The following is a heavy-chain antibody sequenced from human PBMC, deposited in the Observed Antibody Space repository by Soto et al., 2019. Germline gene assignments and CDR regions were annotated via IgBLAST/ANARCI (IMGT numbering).Heavy chain of an antibody. CDR1: GGSVRRGNYY. CDR2: ISNSGRT. J-gene: IGHJ4*02. Sequence: QVQLQESGPGLVKPSQTLSLTCTVSGGSVRRGNYYWSWIRQFPGKGLEWIGYISNSGRTHYNPSLMSRITIFVDTSKNQFFLELRSVTAADPALYYCARADYATGSYYPDYWGQGTLVTVSS. D-gene: IGHD3-10*01. CDR3: ARADYATGSYYPDY. V-gene: IGHV4-31*03.